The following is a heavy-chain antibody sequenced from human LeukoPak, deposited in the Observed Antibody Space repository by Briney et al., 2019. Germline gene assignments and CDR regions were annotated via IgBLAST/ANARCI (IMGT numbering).Heavy chain of an antibody. V-gene: IGHV4-59*01. CDR1: GGSISSYY. Sequence: SETLSLTCTVSGGSISSYYWSWIRQPPGKGLEWIGYIYYSGSTNYNPSLKSRVTISVDTSKNRFSLKLSSVTAADTAVYYCARDRGYCSGGSCYPFGYWGQGTLVTVSS. CDR2: IYYSGST. D-gene: IGHD2-15*01. J-gene: IGHJ4*02. CDR3: ARDRGYCSGGSCYPFGY.